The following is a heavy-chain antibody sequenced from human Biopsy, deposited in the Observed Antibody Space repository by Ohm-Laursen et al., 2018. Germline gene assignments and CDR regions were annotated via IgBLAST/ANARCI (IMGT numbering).Heavy chain of an antibody. V-gene: IGHV1-46*01. J-gene: IGHJ4*02. CDR3: ARNTGWYGDLYYFDY. CDR2: VKASDGTK. CDR1: GFTFTQFF. D-gene: IGHD6-19*01. Sequence: SVKVSCKASGFTFTQFFIHWIRQAPGQGLVWMGVVKASDGTKRYAHEFQGRVTMTRDTSKSAVYMELSSLRSADTAVYFCARNTGWYGDLYYFDYWGQGTLVTVSS.